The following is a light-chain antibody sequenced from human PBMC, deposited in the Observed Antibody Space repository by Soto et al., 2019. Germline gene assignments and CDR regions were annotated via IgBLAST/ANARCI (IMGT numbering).Light chain of an antibody. J-gene: IGKJ1*01. CDR1: QSFSSN. CDR2: GAS. V-gene: IGKV3-15*01. CDR3: QQYNNWPPDRT. Sequence: EIVMTQSPATLSVSPGERATLSCRASQSFSSNLAWYQQKPDQAHRILIYGASTRATGIPARFSGSGSGTEFTRTISSLQSEDFAIYFCQQYNNWPPDRTFGQGTKVEIK.